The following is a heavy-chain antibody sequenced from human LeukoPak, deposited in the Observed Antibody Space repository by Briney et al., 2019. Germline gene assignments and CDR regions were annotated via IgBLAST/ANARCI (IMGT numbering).Heavy chain of an antibody. J-gene: IGHJ3*02. CDR1: GFTFSSYS. V-gene: IGHV3-21*01. Sequence: GGSLRLSCAASGFTFSSYSMNWVRQAPGKGLEWVSSISSSSSYIYYADSVKGRFTTSRDNAKNSLYLQMNSLRAEDTAVYYCARDRTVDTAMVIAHDAFDIWGQGTMVTVSS. CDR3: ARDRTVDTAMVIAHDAFDI. D-gene: IGHD5-18*01. CDR2: ISSSSSYI.